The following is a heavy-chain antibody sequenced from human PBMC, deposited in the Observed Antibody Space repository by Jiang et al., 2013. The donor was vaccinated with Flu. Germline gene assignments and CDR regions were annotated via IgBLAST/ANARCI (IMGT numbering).Heavy chain of an antibody. D-gene: IGHD2-15*01. J-gene: IGHJ4*02. Sequence: RLSCAASGFTFSSYAMNWVRQAPGKGLEWVSAISGSGGTTYYADSVKGRFTISRDNSKNTLYLQMNSLRAEDTALYYCTKNRQRQGWGFDYWGQGTLVTVSS. V-gene: IGHV3-23*01. CDR2: ISGSGGTT. CDR1: GFTFSSYA. CDR3: TKNRQRQGWGFDY.